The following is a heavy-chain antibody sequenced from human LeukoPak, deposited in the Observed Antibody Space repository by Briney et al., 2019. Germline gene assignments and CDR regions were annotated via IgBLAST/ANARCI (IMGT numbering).Heavy chain of an antibody. CDR1: GFTFSSYA. V-gene: IGHV3-30*14. Sequence: GGSLRLSCAASGFTFSSYAMHWVRQAPGKGLEWVAVISYDGSNKYYADSVKGRFTISRDNSKNTLYLQMNSLRAEDTAVYYCARELLSDYGYDYWGQGTLVTVSS. J-gene: IGHJ4*02. D-gene: IGHD4-17*01. CDR2: ISYDGSNK. CDR3: ARELLSDYGYDY.